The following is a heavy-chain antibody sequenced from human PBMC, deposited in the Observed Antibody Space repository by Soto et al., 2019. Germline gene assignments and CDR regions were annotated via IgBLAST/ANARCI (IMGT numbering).Heavy chain of an antibody. D-gene: IGHD5-12*01. V-gene: IGHV4-34*01. Sequence: PSETLSLTCAVSGGSFNDYYWSWIRQPPGKGLEWIGEINHRGSTNYNPSLKSRVTISEDTSKNQFSLKLSSVTAADTAVYYCARGSGATILYGMDVWGQGTTVTVSS. CDR1: GGSFNDYY. J-gene: IGHJ6*02. CDR2: INHRGST. CDR3: ARGSGATILYGMDV.